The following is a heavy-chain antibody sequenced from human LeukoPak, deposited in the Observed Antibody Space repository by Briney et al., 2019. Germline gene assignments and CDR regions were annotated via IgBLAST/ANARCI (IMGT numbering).Heavy chain of an antibody. CDR2: IKNKRDGGTP. CDR3: TTGYASNWYV. J-gene: IGHJ4*02. CDR1: GFTFSSYE. Sequence: GGSLRLSCAASGFTFSSYEMNWVRQAPGKGLEWVGHIKNKRDGGTPDYAAPVKGRFTISRDDSKTTVYLQMNSLKTEDTAVYYCTTGYASNWYVWGQGTLVTVSS. D-gene: IGHD2-2*01. V-gene: IGHV3-15*01.